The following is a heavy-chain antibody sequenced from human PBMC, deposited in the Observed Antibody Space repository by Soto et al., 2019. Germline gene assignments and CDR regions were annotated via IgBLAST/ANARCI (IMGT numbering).Heavy chain of an antibody. V-gene: IGHV3-53*01. J-gene: IGHJ6*02. CDR3: ARGGSSWLPNHYYFYDMDV. D-gene: IGHD6-13*01. CDR2: IYSGGTT. Sequence: EVQLVESGGGLIQPGGSLRLSCAVSGFTVNDNYMSWVRQAPGKGLEWVSVIYSGGTTFYTASVQGRFSISRDISKHTLYLQMNSLRAEDTAVYYCARGGSSWLPNHYYFYDMDVWGQGTTFTVSS. CDR1: GFTVNDNY.